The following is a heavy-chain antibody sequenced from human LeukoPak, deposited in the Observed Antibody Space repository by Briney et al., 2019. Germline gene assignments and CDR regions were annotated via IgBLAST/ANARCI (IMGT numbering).Heavy chain of an antibody. CDR1: GYTFTSYG. CDR2: ISAYNGNT. D-gene: IGHD2-2*01. J-gene: IGHJ4*02. Sequence: ASVKVSCKASGYTFTSYGIRWVRQAPGQGLERMAWISAYNGNTNYAQKLQGRVTMTTDTSTSTAYMDLRSLRSDDTAVYYCAREESVVPAMNYFDYWGQGTLVSVSS. CDR3: AREESVVPAMNYFDY. V-gene: IGHV1-18*01.